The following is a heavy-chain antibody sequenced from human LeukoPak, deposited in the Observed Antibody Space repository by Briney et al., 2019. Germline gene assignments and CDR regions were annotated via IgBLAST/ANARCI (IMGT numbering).Heavy chain of an antibody. CDR3: ARGRSGITMIVGLY. Sequence: ASVQVSCKASGYTFNRYYMHWVRQAPGQGLEWMGIINPSGGSTSYTQKFQGRVTMTRDTSTSTVYMELSSLRSEDTAVYYCARGRSGITMIVGLYWGQGTLVTVSS. CDR1: GYTFNRYY. D-gene: IGHD3-22*01. CDR2: INPSGGST. J-gene: IGHJ4*02. V-gene: IGHV1-46*02.